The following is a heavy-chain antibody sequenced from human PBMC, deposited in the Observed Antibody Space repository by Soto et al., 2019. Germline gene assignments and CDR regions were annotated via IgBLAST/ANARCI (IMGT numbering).Heavy chain of an antibody. CDR1: GGSISSSSYY. D-gene: IGHD5-12*01. J-gene: IGHJ5*02. CDR3: ARDRPYSGYDLYNWFDP. V-gene: IGHV4-30-4*08. Sequence: SETLSLTCTVSGGSISSSSYYWGWIRQPPGKGLEWIGYIYYSGSTYYNPSLKSRVTISVDTSKNQFSLKLSSVTAADTAVYYCARDRPYSGYDLYNWFDPWGQGTLVTVSS. CDR2: IYYSGST.